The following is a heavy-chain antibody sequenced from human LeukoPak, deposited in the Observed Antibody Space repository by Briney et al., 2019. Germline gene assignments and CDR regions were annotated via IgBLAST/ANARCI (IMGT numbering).Heavy chain of an antibody. CDR1: CRSISSYY. CDR3: ARERRDGYNRAVDY. CDR2: IYYSGST. D-gene: IGHD5-24*01. J-gene: IGHJ4*02. Sequence: PSETLSLTRTVYCRSISSYYWSWIRQPPGKGLEWNGYIYYSGSTNYNPSLKSRVTISVDTSKTQFSLKLSSVTAADTAVYYCARERRDGYNRAVDYWGQGTLVTVSS. V-gene: IGHV4-59*01.